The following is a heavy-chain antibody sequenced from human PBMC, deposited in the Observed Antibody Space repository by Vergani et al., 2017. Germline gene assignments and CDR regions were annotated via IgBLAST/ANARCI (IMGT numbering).Heavy chain of an antibody. Sequence: QVQLQESGPGLVKPSETLSLTCTVSGGSISSYYWSWIRQPPGKGLEWIGYIYYSGSTNYNPSLKSRVTISVDTSKNQFSLKLSSVTAADTAVYYCARLSHSSSWDNWFDPWGQGTLVTVSS. CDR2: IYYSGST. CDR1: GGSISSYY. J-gene: IGHJ5*02. CDR3: ARLSHSSSWDNWFDP. D-gene: IGHD6-13*01. V-gene: IGHV4-59*08.